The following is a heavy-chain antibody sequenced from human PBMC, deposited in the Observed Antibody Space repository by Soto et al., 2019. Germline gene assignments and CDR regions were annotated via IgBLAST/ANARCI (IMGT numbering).Heavy chain of an antibody. CDR1: GGSVTNSSYY. CDR3: ARDLGYRYSNWFDP. D-gene: IGHD3-9*01. J-gene: IGHJ5*02. CDR2: VYYRGRS. Sequence: PSETLSLTCTVSGGSVTNSSYYWGWIRQSPGKGLEWIGSVYYRGRSYSKSSVKSRVTISVDTSKNQFSLKLSSVTAADTAVYYCARDLGYRYSNWFDPWGQGTLVTVSS. V-gene: IGHV4-39*07.